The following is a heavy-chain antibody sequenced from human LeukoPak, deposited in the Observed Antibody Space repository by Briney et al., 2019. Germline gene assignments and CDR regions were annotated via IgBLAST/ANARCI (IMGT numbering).Heavy chain of an antibody. CDR3: ARAVVVIAINWFDP. Sequence: PSETLSLTCTVSGDSISSGAFYWTWIRQPAGKGPEWIGRIFASGSTNYNPSLKSRVTISVDTSKNQFSPKLRSVTAADTAVYYCARAVVVIAINWFDPWGQGTLVTVSS. D-gene: IGHD2-21*01. J-gene: IGHJ5*02. CDR2: IFASGST. CDR1: GDSISSGAFY. V-gene: IGHV4-61*02.